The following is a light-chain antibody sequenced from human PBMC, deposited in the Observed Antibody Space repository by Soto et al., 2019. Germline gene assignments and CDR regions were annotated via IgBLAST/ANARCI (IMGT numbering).Light chain of an antibody. V-gene: IGKV1-5*03. Sequence: DIQMTQSPSTLSASVGDRVTITCRASQSTSTWLAWYQQRPGKTPKLLISEASKLESGVTSRFSGSGSGTEFTLTITSLQADDFATYDYQQYITYPSAFGQGTKVYIK. CDR2: EAS. CDR3: QQYITYPSA. J-gene: IGKJ1*01. CDR1: QSTSTW.